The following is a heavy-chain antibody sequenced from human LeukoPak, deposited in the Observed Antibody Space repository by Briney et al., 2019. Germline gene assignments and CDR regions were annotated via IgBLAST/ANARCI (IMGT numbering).Heavy chain of an antibody. CDR1: GFTFSSYG. V-gene: IGHV3-33*01. CDR2: IWYDGSNK. CDR3: ARDKGRIQLWLRSDAFDI. D-gene: IGHD5-18*01. J-gene: IGHJ3*02. Sequence: GGSLRLSCAASGFTFSSYGMHWVRQAPGKGLEWVAVIWYDGSNKYYADSVKGRFTISRDNSKNTLYLQMYSLRAEDTAVYYCARDKGRIQLWLRSDAFDIWGQGTMVTVSS.